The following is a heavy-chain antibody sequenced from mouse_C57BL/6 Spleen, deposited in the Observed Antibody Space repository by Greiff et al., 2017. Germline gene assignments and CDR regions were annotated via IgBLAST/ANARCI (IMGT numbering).Heavy chain of an antibody. CDR1: GYTFTDYE. CDR3: ITTVVATDFDY. V-gene: IGHV1-15*01. Sequence: QVQLQQSGAELVRPGASVTLSCKASGYTFTDYEMHWVKQTPVHGLEWIGAIDPETGGTAYNQKFKGKAILTADKSSSTAYMELRSLTSEDSAVYYCITTVVATDFDYWGQGTTLTVSS. D-gene: IGHD1-1*01. J-gene: IGHJ2*01. CDR2: IDPETGGT.